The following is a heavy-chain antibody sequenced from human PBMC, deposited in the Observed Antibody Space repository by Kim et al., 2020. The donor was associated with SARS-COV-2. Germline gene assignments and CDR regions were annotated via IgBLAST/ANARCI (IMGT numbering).Heavy chain of an antibody. J-gene: IGHJ6*02. CDR3: ARERGYYYYGMDV. V-gene: IGHV4-59*01. Sequence: YNPSLKSRVNISVDTSKNQFSLKLSSVTAADTAVYYCARERGYYYYGMDVWGQGTTVTVSS. D-gene: IGHD3-16*01.